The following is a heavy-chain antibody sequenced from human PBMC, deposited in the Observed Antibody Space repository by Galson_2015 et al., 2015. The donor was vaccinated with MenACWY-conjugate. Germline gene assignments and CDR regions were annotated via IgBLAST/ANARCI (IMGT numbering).Heavy chain of an antibody. CDR3: ARMSVILTSAFDY. J-gene: IGHJ4*02. CDR2: IIPIFGTA. V-gene: IGHV1-69*13. CDR1: GGTFSSYA. Sequence: SVKVSCKASGGTFSSYAISWVRQAPGQGLEWMGGIIPIFGTANYAQKLQGRVTITADESTSTAYMEMSSLRSEDTAVYYCARMSVILTSAFDYWGQGTLVTVSS. D-gene: IGHD3-9*01.